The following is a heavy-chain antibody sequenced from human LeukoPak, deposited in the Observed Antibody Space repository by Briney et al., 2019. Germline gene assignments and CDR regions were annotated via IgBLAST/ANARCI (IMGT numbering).Heavy chain of an antibody. V-gene: IGHV3-7*03. J-gene: IGHJ4*02. CDR1: GFTLSSYW. CDR3: VRGPHIAATSY. CDR2: IKQDGSEK. Sequence: PGGSLRLSCAASGFTLSSYWMSWVRQAPGKGLEWVANIKQDGSEKQYVDSVKGRFAISRDNAKKSLYLQINTLRAEDTAVYYCVRGPHIAATSYWGQGTLVTVSS. D-gene: IGHD6-25*01.